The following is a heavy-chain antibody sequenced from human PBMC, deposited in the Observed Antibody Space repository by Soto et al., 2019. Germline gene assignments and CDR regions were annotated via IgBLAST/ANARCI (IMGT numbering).Heavy chain of an antibody. J-gene: IGHJ4*02. CDR1: GFTFTNAW. CDR3: TTDSAMSLIPAVGY. Sequence: PGGSLRLSYVASGFTFTNAWMSWVRQAPGKGLEWVGRVKSKSDGGRTDYAPPVKGRFTISRDDSQSTLYLQMNSLKIEDTGVYYCTTDSAMSLIPAVGYWGQGTQVTVS. CDR2: VKSKSDGGRT. V-gene: IGHV3-15*01. D-gene: IGHD2-2*01.